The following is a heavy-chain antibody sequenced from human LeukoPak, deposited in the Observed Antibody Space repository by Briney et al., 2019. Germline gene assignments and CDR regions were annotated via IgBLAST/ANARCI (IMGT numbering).Heavy chain of an antibody. V-gene: IGHV3-13*01. D-gene: IGHD3-10*01. Sequence: PGGSLRLSCAASGFTFSTYDMHWVRQVTGKGLEWVSASGTAGDTYYPGSVKGRFTISRENAKNSLYLHINSLRAGDTAVYYCARGPFGSGSPYYFDHWGPGTLVTVSS. CDR3: ARGPFGSGSPYYFDH. CDR1: GFTFSTYD. CDR2: SGTAGDT. J-gene: IGHJ4*02.